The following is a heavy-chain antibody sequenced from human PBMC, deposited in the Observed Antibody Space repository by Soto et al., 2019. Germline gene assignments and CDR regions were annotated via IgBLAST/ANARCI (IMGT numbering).Heavy chain of an antibody. Sequence: LRLSCAASGFTFSSYSMNLVRQAPGKGLEWVSSISSSSSYIYYADSVKGRFTISRDNAKNSLYLQMNSLRAEDTAVYYCARSSVMYSSSPWGQGTQVTVSS. CDR3: ARSSVMYSSSP. J-gene: IGHJ5*02. CDR1: GFTFSSYS. D-gene: IGHD6-6*01. CDR2: ISSSSSYI. V-gene: IGHV3-21*01.